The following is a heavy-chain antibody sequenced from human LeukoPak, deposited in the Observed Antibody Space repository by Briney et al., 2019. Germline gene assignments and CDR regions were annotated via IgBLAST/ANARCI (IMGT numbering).Heavy chain of an antibody. J-gene: IGHJ5*02. D-gene: IGHD6-19*01. CDR3: ARADYSSGWYGDWFDP. V-gene: IGHV4-30-2*01. Sequence: PSETLSLTCTVSGGSISSGGYYWSWIRQPPGKGLEWIGYIYHSGSTYYNPSLKSRVTISVDRSKNQFSLKLSSVTAADTAVYYCARADYSSGWYGDWFDPWGQGTLVTVSS. CDR2: IYHSGST. CDR1: GGSISSGGYY.